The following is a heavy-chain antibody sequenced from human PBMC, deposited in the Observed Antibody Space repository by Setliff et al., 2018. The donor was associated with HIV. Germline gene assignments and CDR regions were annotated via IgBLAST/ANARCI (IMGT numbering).Heavy chain of an antibody. D-gene: IGHD1-7*01. J-gene: IGHJ5*02. Sequence: GGSLRLSCAASGFSFTDAWMSWVRQAPGKGLEWIGRFKSKSFGGTTDYGATAQGRFTISRDNAKNSLYLQMNSLRADDTAVYYCAALSLRTNPVYGIISTRFDPWGPGNLVTVSS. CDR2: FKSKSFGGTT. V-gene: IGHV3-15*01. CDR1: GFSFTDAW. CDR3: AALSLRTNPVYGIISTRFDP.